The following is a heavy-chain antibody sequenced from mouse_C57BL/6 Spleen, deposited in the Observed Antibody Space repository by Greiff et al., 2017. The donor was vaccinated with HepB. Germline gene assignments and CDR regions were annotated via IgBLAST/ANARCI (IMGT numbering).Heavy chain of an antibody. V-gene: IGHV1-82*01. Sequence: QVQLQQSGPELVKPGASVKISCKASGYAFSSSWMNWVKQRPGKGLEWIGRIYPGAGDTNYNGKFKGKATLTADKSSSTAYMQLSSLTSEDSAVYFCARGIYRMDYWGQGTSVTVSS. CDR2: IYPGAGDT. CDR3: ARGIYRMDY. D-gene: IGHD1-3*01. J-gene: IGHJ4*01. CDR1: GYAFSSSW.